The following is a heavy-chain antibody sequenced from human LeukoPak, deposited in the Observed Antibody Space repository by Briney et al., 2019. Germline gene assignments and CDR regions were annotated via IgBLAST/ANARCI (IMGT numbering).Heavy chain of an antibody. J-gene: IGHJ6*02. CDR1: GYSFTSYW. CDR3: ASPTLGYYYGMDV. Sequence: MAGESLKISCKGSGYSFTSYWIGWVRQMPGKGLEWMGIIYPGDSDTRYSPSFQGQVTISADKSISTAYLQWSSLKASDTAMYYCASPTLGYYYGMDVWGQGTSVTVSS. CDR2: IYPGDSDT. V-gene: IGHV5-51*01. D-gene: IGHD6-13*01.